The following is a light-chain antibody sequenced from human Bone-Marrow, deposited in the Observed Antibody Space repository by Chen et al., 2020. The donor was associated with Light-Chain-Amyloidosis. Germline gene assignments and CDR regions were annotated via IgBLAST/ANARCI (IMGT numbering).Light chain of an antibody. CDR3: GTWDSSLGAGV. CDR2: DNS. CDR1: SSNIGNNF. Sequence: QSVLTQPPSVSAAPVQTVTISCSGTSSNIGNNFVSWYQQFPGTAPKLLIYDNSNRPSGIPDRFSGSKSGTSATLGIAGLQTGDEAEYYCGTWDSSLGAGVFGGGTKVTVL. V-gene: IGLV1-51*01. J-gene: IGLJ2*01.